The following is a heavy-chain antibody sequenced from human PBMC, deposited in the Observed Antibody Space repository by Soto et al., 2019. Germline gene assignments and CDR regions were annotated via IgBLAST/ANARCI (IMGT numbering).Heavy chain of an antibody. D-gene: IGHD2-15*01. V-gene: IGHV3-15*07. CDR2: IKSKTYDETT. CDR3: TSAQMVVVAASRRAGY. Sequence: EVQLVESGGGLVKPGGSLRLSCAASGFSFDNAWMNWVRQAPGKGLEWVGRIKSKTYDETTDYAAPVKGRFTISRDDSKNALYRQMHSLKAEDTAVDYCTSAQMVVVAASRRAGYWGQGTLVTVSS. CDR1: GFSFDNAW. J-gene: IGHJ4*02.